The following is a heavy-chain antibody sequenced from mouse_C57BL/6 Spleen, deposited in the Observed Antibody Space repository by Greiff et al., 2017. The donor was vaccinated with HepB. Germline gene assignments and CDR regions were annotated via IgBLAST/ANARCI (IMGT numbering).Heavy chain of an antibody. V-gene: IGHV8-12*01. CDR1: GFSLSTSGMG. CDR3: ARIYDYDGPFYAMDY. Sequence: QVTLKVCGPGILQSSQTLSLTCSFSGFSLSTSGMGVSWIRQPSGKGLEWLAHIYWDDDKRYNPSLKSRLTISKDTSRNQVFLKITSVDTADTATYYCARIYDYDGPFYAMDYWGQGTSVTVSS. CDR2: IYWDDDK. D-gene: IGHD2-4*01. J-gene: IGHJ4*01.